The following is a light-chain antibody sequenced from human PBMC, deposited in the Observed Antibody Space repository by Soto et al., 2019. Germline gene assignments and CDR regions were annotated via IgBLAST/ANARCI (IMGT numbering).Light chain of an antibody. J-gene: IGKJ5*01. CDR1: QSVSYY. CDR2: DAS. V-gene: IGKV3-11*01. Sequence: EIVLTQSPATLSLSPGERATLSCRASQSVSYYLAWYPQKPGQAPRLLVYDASNRETGIPARFSGSGSETEFTLTISSLESEDFAVYYCQHRMNWPLTFGQGTRLEIK. CDR3: QHRMNWPLT.